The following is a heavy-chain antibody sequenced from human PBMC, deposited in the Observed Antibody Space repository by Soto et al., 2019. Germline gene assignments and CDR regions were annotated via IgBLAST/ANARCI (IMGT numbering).Heavy chain of an antibody. D-gene: IGHD2-15*01. V-gene: IGHV4-4*02. J-gene: IGHJ5*02. CDR3: ARDLLAPVVVAATQADWFDP. Sequence: PSETLSLTCAVSGGSISSNKWLRWVRQPPGKGLEWIGDIYHSGSINYNPSLKSRVTLLVDKSKNQFSLKLSSVTAADTAVYYCARDLLAPVVVAATQADWFDPWGQGTLVTVSS. CDR2: IYHSGSI. CDR1: GGSISSNKW.